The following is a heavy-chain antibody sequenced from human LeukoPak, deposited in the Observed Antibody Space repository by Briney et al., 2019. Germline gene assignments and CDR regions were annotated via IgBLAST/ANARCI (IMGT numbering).Heavy chain of an antibody. Sequence: PSETLSLTCTVSGGSISSYYWSWIRQPPGKGLEWIGYIYYSGSTNYNPSLKSRVTISVDKSKNQFSLKLSSVTAADTAVYYCARDRIAAAGEEYFQHWGQGTLVTVSS. CDR3: ARDRIAAAGEEYFQH. V-gene: IGHV4-59*12. CDR2: IYYSGST. CDR1: GGSISSYY. J-gene: IGHJ1*01. D-gene: IGHD6-13*01.